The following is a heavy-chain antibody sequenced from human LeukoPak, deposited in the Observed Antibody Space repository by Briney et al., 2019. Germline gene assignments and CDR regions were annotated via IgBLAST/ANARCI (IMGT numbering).Heavy chain of an antibody. CDR3: ASLLGVSFDY. CDR1: GGSISSSSYY. CDR2: IYYSGST. J-gene: IGHJ4*02. D-gene: IGHD3-16*01. Sequence: SETLSLTCTVSGGSISSSSYYWGWIRQPPGQGLEWIGTIYYSGSTYYNPSLKSRVTISVDTSKNQFSLKLSSVTAADTAVYYCASLLGVSFDYWGQGTLVTVSS. V-gene: IGHV4-39*07.